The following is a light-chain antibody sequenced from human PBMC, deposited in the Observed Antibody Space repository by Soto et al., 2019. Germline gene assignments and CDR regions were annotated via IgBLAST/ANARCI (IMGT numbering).Light chain of an antibody. CDR2: KAS. CDR3: QHYNSYSES. CDR1: QTISSW. J-gene: IGKJ1*01. Sequence: DIQKTQSPSTLSGCVRDRVTITCRASQTISSWLAWYQQKPGKAPKLLIYKASTLKSGVPSRFSGSGSGTEFTLTISSLQPDDFATYYCQHYNSYSESFGQGTKA. V-gene: IGKV1-5*03.